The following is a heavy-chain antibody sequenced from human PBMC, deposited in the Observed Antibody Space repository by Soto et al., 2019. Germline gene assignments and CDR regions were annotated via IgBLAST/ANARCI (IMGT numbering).Heavy chain of an antibody. Sequence: SETLSLTCTVSGGSISSGDYYWSWIRQPPGKGLEWIGYIYYSGSTYYNPSLKSRVTISVDTSKIQFSLKLSSVTAADTAVYYCARAEAGVLWPSGGYAMDVWGQGTTVTVSS. D-gene: IGHD1-26*01. CDR1: GGSISSGDYY. J-gene: IGHJ6*02. CDR2: IYYSGST. CDR3: ARAEAGVLWPSGGYAMDV. V-gene: IGHV4-30-4*01.